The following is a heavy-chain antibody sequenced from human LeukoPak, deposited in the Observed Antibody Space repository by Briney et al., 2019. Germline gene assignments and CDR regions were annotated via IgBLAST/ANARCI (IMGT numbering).Heavy chain of an antibody. CDR2: IIPILGIA. J-gene: IGHJ5*02. Sequence: SVKVSCKASGGTFSSYTISWVRQAPGQGLEWMGRIIPILGIANYAQKFQSRVTITADKSTSTAYMELSSLRSEDTAVYYCARSRSSGWPDNWFDPWGQGTLVTVSS. CDR1: GGTFSSYT. D-gene: IGHD6-19*01. CDR3: ARSRSSGWPDNWFDP. V-gene: IGHV1-69*02.